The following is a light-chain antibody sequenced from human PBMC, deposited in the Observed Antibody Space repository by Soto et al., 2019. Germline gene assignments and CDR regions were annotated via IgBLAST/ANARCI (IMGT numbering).Light chain of an antibody. J-gene: IGKJ2*01. CDR2: DAS. CDR1: QSISSW. V-gene: IGKV1-5*01. Sequence: DIQMTQSPSTLSASVGDTVTITCRASQSISSWLAWYQQKPGKAPKLLIYDASNLESGVPSRFSGSGSGTDLTLTISSLQPDDFAAYYCQQYSSSSPYTFGQGTKLEIK. CDR3: QQYSSSSPYT.